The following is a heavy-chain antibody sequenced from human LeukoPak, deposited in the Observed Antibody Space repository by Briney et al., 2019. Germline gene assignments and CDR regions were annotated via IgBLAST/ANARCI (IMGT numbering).Heavy chain of an antibody. J-gene: IGHJ3*02. Sequence: GESLKISCEGSGYSFPTYWIGWVRLLPGRGLEWMGVVYPADSHTTYSPSFQGQVTISADKSISTAYLQWSSLKASDTAMYYCARSRAEKVPVWGSYRHHDAFDIWGQGTRVTVSP. D-gene: IGHD3-16*02. CDR3: ARSRAEKVPVWGSYRHHDAFDI. CDR2: VYPADSHT. CDR1: GYSFPTYW. V-gene: IGHV5-51*01.